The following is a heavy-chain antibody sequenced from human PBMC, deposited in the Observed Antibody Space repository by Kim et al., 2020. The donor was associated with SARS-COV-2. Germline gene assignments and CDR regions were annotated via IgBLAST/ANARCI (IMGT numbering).Heavy chain of an antibody. J-gene: IGHJ6*02. CDR3: TTVSLDLSSGWYRDVYYYYGMDV. CDR1: GFTFSNAW. Sequence: GGSLRLSCAASGFTFSNAWMSWVRQAPGKGLEWVGRIKSKTDGGTTDYAAPVKGRFTISRDDSKNTLYLQMNSLKTEDTAVYYCTTVSLDLSSGWYRDVYYYYGMDVWGQGTTVTVSS. V-gene: IGHV3-15*01. CDR2: IKSKTDGGTT. D-gene: IGHD6-19*01.